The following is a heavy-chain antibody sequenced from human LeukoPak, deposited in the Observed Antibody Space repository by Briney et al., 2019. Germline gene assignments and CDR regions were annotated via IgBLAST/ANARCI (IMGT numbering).Heavy chain of an antibody. CDR3: ARMLAVAGIVGGDYFDS. J-gene: IGHJ4*02. Sequence: GGSLRLSCAASEFTVSSHYMSWVRQAPGKGLEGVSVLYSDGSTYYADSVKGRFTISRDNSKNTLYLQMNSLRAEDTAVYYCARMLAVAGIVGGDYFDSWGQGTLVTVSS. CDR2: LYSDGST. D-gene: IGHD6-19*01. CDR1: EFTVSSHY. V-gene: IGHV3-66*01.